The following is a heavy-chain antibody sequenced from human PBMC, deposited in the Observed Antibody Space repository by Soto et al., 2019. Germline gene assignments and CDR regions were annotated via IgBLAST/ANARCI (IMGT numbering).Heavy chain of an antibody. Sequence: QVQLQESGPGLVKPSETLSLTCTVSGGTISSWYWSWIRQPPGKGLEWIGYIYYSGSTNCNPSLKSRVAISVDTSKNQFSLKLSSVTAADTAVYSCARRYGSAIDYWGQATLATVSS. CDR2: IYYSGST. CDR1: GGTISSWY. J-gene: IGHJ4*02. D-gene: IGHD1-26*01. V-gene: IGHV4-59*08. CDR3: ARRYGSAIDY.